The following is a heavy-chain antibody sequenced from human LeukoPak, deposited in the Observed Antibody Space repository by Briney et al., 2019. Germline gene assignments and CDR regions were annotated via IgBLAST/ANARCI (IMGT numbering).Heavy chain of an antibody. CDR1: GGSISSGSYY. Sequence: SQTLSLTCTVSGGSISSGSYYWSWIRQPAGKGLEWIGRIYTSGGTNYNPSLKSRVTISVDRSKNQFSLKLSSVTAADTAVYYCARGPITFGGVLEYFDYWGQGTLVTVSS. CDR2: IYTSGGT. J-gene: IGHJ4*02. D-gene: IGHD3-16*01. V-gene: IGHV4-61*02. CDR3: ARGPITFGGVLEYFDY.